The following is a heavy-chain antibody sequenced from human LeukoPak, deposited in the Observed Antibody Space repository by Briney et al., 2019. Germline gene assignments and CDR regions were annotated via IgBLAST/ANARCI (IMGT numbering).Heavy chain of an antibody. CDR1: RFTFNNFE. CDR3: ARINGQRTSIDY. D-gene: IGHD6-25*01. V-gene: IGHV3-48*03. J-gene: IGHJ4*02. CDR2: ISSSGGAT. Sequence: GGSLRLSCLAYRFTFNNFEITWVRQAPGKGLEWVSYISSSGGATYYAESMKGRFTISRDNAKNSVFLQMNGLRPSDTSVYYCARINGQRTSIDYWGQGTLVTVSS.